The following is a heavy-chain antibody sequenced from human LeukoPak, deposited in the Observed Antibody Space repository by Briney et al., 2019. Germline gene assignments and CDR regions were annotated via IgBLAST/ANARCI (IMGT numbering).Heavy chain of an antibody. CDR1: GFTFSSYW. D-gene: IGHD3-10*01. CDR3: ARGGTMIRGDSRVFDP. V-gene: IGHV3-74*01. CDR2: INNDGSFT. J-gene: IGHJ5*02. Sequence: GGSLRLSCGASGFTFSSYWMHWVRQAPGKGLVWVSRINNDGSFTSYADSVKGRFTISRDNAKNTLYLQMNSLRAEDTAVYYCARGGTMIRGDSRVFDPWGQGTLVTVSS.